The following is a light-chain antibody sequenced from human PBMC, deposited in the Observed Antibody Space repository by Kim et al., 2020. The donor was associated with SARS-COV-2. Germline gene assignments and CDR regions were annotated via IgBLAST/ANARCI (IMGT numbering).Light chain of an antibody. CDR1: QDIDDY. Sequence: DIQMTQSPTSMSASVGDRVTITCRASQDIDDYVAWFQQKPGEAPKPLISAASSLHSGVPSTFSGSGSGTVFTLTITSLQPEHFATYNCQQYKDYPLTFVGGTKVDIK. CDR2: AAS. J-gene: IGKJ4*01. CDR3: QQYKDYPLT. V-gene: IGKV1-16*01.